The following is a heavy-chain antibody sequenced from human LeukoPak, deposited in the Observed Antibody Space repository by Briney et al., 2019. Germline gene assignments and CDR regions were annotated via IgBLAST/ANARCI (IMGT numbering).Heavy chain of an antibody. D-gene: IGHD3-3*01. Sequence: GGSLRLSCAASGFTFSSYAMNWVRQTPGKGLEWVSSIIATSGSTFYADSVKGRFTISRDNSKNTLYLQMNSLRAEGTAVYHCAKDGSGSGDIDYWGLGTLVTVSS. J-gene: IGHJ4*02. CDR3: AKDGSGSGDIDY. CDR1: GFTFSSYA. V-gene: IGHV3-23*01. CDR2: IIATSGST.